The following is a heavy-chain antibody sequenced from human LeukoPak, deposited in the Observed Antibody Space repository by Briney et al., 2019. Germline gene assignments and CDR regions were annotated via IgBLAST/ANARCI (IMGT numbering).Heavy chain of an antibody. Sequence: GGSLTLSCAASGFTFSSYAMHWVRQAPGKGLEWVAVISYDGSNKYYADSVKGRFTISRDNSKNTLYLQMNSLRAEDTAVYYCARAMGAVAGPFDYWGQGTLVTVSS. J-gene: IGHJ4*02. CDR3: ARAMGAVAGPFDY. CDR2: ISYDGSNK. CDR1: GFTFSSYA. D-gene: IGHD6-19*01. V-gene: IGHV3-30*04.